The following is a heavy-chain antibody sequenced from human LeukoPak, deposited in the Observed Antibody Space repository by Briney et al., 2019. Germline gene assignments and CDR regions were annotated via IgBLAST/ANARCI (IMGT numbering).Heavy chain of an antibody. CDR2: ISAYNGNT. Sequence: ASVKVSCKASGYTFTSYVISWVRQAPGQGLEWMGWISAYNGNTNYAQKLQGRITMTTDTSTSTAYMELRSLRSDDTAVYYCARDRGEVYYDFWSGPNTFDIWGQGTMVTVSS. V-gene: IGHV1-18*01. CDR1: GYTFTSYV. CDR3: ARDRGEVYYDFWSGPNTFDI. J-gene: IGHJ3*02. D-gene: IGHD3-3*01.